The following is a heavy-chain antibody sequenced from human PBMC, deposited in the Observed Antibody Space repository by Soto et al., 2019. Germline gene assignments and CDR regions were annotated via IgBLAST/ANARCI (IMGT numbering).Heavy chain of an antibody. J-gene: IGHJ6*02. D-gene: IGHD5-18*01. Sequence: GGSLRLSCAASGFTFSSYGMHWVRQAPGKGLEWVAVISYDGSNKYYADSVKGRFTISRDNSKNTLYLQMNSLRAEDTAVYYCAKDRRGYSYGGYYYGMDVWGQGTTVTAP. CDR1: GFTFSSYG. CDR3: AKDRRGYSYGGYYYGMDV. CDR2: ISYDGSNK. V-gene: IGHV3-30*18.